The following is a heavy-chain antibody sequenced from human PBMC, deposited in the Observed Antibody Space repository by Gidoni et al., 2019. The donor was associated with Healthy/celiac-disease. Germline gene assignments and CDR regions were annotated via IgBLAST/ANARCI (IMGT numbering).Heavy chain of an antibody. J-gene: IGHJ4*02. CDR3: AKDMSVTGTTTFDY. CDR1: GFTFDDYA. D-gene: IGHD1-7*01. Sequence: EVQLVESGGGWVQPGRSLRLSCAASGFTFDDYAMHWVRQAPGKGMEWVSGISWNSGSIGYADSVKGRFTISRDNAKNSLYLQMNSLRAEDTALYYCAKDMSVTGTTTFDYWGQGTLVTVSS. V-gene: IGHV3-9*01. CDR2: ISWNSGSI.